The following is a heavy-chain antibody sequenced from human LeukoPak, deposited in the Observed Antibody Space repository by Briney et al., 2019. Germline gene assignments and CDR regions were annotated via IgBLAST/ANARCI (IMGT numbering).Heavy chain of an antibody. V-gene: IGHV3-49*03. CDR3: TRDRGAYNLYDY. CDR1: GFTFGDYA. D-gene: IGHD1-1*01. J-gene: IGHJ4*02. CDR2: IRSKAYGETA. Sequence: GGSLRLSCTASGFTFGDYAMSWIRQAPGKGLEWVGFIRSKAYGETADYAASVKGRFTTSRDDSKAIAYLQMNSLKTEDTAVYHCTRDRGAYNLYDYWGQGTLVTVSS.